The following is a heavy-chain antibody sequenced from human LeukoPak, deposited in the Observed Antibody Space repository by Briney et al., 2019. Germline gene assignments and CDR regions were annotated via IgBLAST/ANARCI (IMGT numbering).Heavy chain of an antibody. V-gene: IGHV1-18*01. Sequence: ASVTVSCKASGYTFTRYGNSWVRQAPGQGLEWMGLICAYNGNTNYAQKLQGRVTMPPDTSTSKAYMELKSLRSDDTPLYYCARDFSNVVVTGILEYNWFGLWGQGTLVTVSS. D-gene: IGHD2-21*02. J-gene: IGHJ5*02. CDR2: ICAYNGNT. CDR1: GYTFTRYG. CDR3: ARDFSNVVVTGILEYNWFGL.